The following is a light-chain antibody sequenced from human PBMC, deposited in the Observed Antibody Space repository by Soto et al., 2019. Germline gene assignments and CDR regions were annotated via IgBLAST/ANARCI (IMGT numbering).Light chain of an antibody. CDR3: QQRSNQIT. J-gene: IGKJ5*01. CDR2: DAS. CDR1: QSVSSY. Sequence: EIVLTQSPATLSLSPGERAPLSCRASQSVSSYLAWYQHKPGKPPRLLIYDASNRATGIPARFSGSGSGTDFTLTISSREPADFSVYYCQQRSNQITFGKGKILEIK. V-gene: IGKV3-11*01.